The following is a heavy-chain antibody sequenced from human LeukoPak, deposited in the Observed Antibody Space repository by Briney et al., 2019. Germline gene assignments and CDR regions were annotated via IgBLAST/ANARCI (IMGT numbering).Heavy chain of an antibody. V-gene: IGHV4-34*01. CDR2: INHSGST. J-gene: IGHJ4*02. CDR1: GGSFSGYY. D-gene: IGHD5-18*01. Sequence: KPSETLSLTCAVYGGSFSGYYRSWIRQPPGKGLEWIGEINHSGSTNYNPSLKSRATISVDTSKNQFSLKLSSVTAADTAVYYCARGPPWGDTAMAPYFDYWGQGTLVTVSS. CDR3: ARGPPWGDTAMAPYFDY.